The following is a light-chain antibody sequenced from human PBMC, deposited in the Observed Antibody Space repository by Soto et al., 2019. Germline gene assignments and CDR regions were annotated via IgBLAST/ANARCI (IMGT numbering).Light chain of an antibody. CDR3: SSYTSSSTLYV. CDR1: SSDVGGYNY. Sequence: QSVLTPPASVSGSPGQSITISCTGTSSDVGGYNYVSWYQHHPGKAPKLMIYEVSNRPSGVSNRFSGSKSGTTASLTISGLQAEDEADYYCSSYTSSSTLYVFGTGTKVTVL. V-gene: IGLV2-14*01. CDR2: EVS. J-gene: IGLJ1*01.